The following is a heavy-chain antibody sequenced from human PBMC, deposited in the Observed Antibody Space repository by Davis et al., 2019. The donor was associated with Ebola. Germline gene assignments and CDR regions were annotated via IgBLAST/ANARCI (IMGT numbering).Heavy chain of an antibody. D-gene: IGHD2-2*01. CDR3: ARHGSVLVPAIY. V-gene: IGHV5-51*01. Sequence: PGGSLRLSCKGSGYSVANYWIAWVRQMPGKGLEWMGILYPGDSDTRYSPSFQGQVTISADKSTSTAYLQWSSLKASDTAIYYCARHGSVLVPAIYWGQGTLVTVSS. J-gene: IGHJ4*02. CDR1: GYSVANYW. CDR2: LYPGDSDT.